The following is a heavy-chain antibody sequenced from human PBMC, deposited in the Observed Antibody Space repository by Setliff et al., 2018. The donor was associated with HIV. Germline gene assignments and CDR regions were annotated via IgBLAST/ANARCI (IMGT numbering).Heavy chain of an antibody. D-gene: IGHD3-3*01. J-gene: IGHJ4*02. CDR2: IHISGTT. CDR1: GGSISSGSDY. CDR3: ARDVMEWFGNYFDN. Sequence: KPSETLSLTCTVSGGSISSGSDYWSWIRQPAGKGLEWIGRIHISGTTNYNPSLKSRVTISIDTSKHQFSLKLTSVTAADTALYYCARDVMEWFGNYFDNWGQGALVTVSS. V-gene: IGHV4-61*02.